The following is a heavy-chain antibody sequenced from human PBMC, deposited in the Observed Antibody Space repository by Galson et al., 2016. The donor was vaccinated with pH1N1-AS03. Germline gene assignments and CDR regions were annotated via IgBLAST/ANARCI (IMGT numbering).Heavy chain of an antibody. V-gene: IGHV3-33*01. D-gene: IGHD3-16*02. CDR3: ARDRHYYDYIWGTYRYDWYFDL. CDR2: IWHDGSEK. CDR1: GFTFSSHG. Sequence: SLRLSCAASGFTFSSHGMHWVRQTPGKGLEWVAVIWHDGSEKYYADSVKGRVTISRDNSKNTLYLQMNSLRAEDTAVYYCARDRHYYDYIWGTYRYDWYFDLWGRGTLVTVSS. J-gene: IGHJ2*01.